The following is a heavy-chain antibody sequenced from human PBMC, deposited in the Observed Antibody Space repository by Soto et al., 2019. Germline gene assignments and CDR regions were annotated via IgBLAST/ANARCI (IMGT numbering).Heavy chain of an antibody. CDR3: ARYTSSSRDLDY. CDR2: TLYRSKWYN. CDR1: GDSVSSNSAA. J-gene: IGHJ4*02. V-gene: IGHV6-1*01. Sequence: SQTLSLTCAISGDSVSSNSAAWNWIRPSPSRGLEWLGRTLYRSKWYNDYAVSVKSRITINPDTSRNQFSLHLNSVTPDDTAVYYCARYTSSSRDLDYWGQGTLVTVSS. D-gene: IGHD6-6*01.